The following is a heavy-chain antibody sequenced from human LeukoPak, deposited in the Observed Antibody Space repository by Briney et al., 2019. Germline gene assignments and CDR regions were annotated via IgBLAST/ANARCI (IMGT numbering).Heavy chain of an antibody. V-gene: IGHV3-53*01. Sequence: GSLRLSCAASGFTVSSNYMSWVRQAPGMGLEWVSVMYSGGSTYYADSVKGRFTISRDNSKNTLYLQMNSLRAEDTAVYYCASGEYYYDTSGYFEGSWGQGTLVTVSS. CDR2: MYSGGST. CDR1: GFTVSSNY. J-gene: IGHJ4*02. D-gene: IGHD3-22*01. CDR3: ASGEYYYDTSGYFEGS.